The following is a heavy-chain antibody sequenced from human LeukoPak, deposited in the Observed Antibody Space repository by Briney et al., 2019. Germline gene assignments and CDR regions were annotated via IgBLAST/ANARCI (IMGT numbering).Heavy chain of an antibody. CDR2: IIPIFGTA. CDR1: GGTFSSYA. CDR3: ENCSLGVYYYYYYLDV. Sequence: SVKVSCKASGGTFSSYAISWVRQAPGQGLEWMGGIIPIFGTANYAQKFQGRVTITADESTSTAYMELSSLRYEDTVVYYWENCSLGVYYYYYYLDVWGKGTTVTVSS. V-gene: IGHV1-69*13. D-gene: IGHD1-26*01. J-gene: IGHJ6*03.